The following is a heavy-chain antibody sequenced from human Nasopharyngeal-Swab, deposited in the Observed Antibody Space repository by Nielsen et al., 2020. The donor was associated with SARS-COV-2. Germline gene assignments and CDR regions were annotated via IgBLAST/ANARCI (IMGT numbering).Heavy chain of an antibody. CDR3: ARDSGVAGTKYYYYGMDV. Sequence: RQAPGKRLEWIGYIYYSGSTYYNPSLKSRVTISVDTSKNQFSLKLSSVTAADTAVYYCARDSGVAGTKYYYYGMDVWGQGTTVTVSS. V-gene: IGHV4-30-4*01. CDR2: IYYSGST. D-gene: IGHD6-19*01. J-gene: IGHJ6*02.